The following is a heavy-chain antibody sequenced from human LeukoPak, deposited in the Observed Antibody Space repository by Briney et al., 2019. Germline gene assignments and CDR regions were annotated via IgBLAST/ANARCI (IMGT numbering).Heavy chain of an antibody. J-gene: IGHJ4*02. CDR2: IYYSGST. V-gene: IGHV4-59*01. CDR1: GGSISSYY. Sequence: PSETLSLTCTVSGGSISSYYWSWIRQPPGKGLEWIGYIYYSGSTNYNPSLKSRVTISVDTSKNQFSLKLSSVTAADTAVYYCARGGDIVVVPAAMEYYFDYWSQGTLVTVSS. CDR3: ARGGDIVVVPAAMEYYFDY. D-gene: IGHD2-2*01.